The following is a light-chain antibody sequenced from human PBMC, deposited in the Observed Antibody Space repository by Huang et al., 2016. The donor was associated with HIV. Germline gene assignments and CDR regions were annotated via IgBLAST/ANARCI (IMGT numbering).Light chain of an antibody. CDR2: GAS. CDR3: QQRFT. CDR1: QNISSF. Sequence: EIVLTQSPATLSLSPGGRATLSCRASQNISSFLAWYQQVAGQAPRLRIYGASNRATGIPARFSGSGSGTDFTLTINNLEPGDFAVYYCQQRFTFGPGTKVDIK. V-gene: IGKV3-11*01. J-gene: IGKJ3*01.